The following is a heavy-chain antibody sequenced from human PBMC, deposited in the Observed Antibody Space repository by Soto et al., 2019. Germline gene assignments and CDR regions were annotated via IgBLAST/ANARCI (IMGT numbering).Heavy chain of an antibody. J-gene: IGHJ5*02. CDR1: GYTFINYG. Sequence: ASVKVSCNASGYTFINYGISWVRQAPGQGLEWMGWISGYNGNTKYAEKLQGRVTMTTDTSTTTAYMELRSLRSDDTAVYYCARDEVPAANWLDRWGQGTLVTVSS. CDR3: ARDEVPAANWLDR. V-gene: IGHV1-18*01. CDR2: ISGYNGNT. D-gene: IGHD2-2*01.